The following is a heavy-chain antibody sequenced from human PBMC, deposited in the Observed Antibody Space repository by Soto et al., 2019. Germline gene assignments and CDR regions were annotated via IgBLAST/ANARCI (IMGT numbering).Heavy chain of an antibody. Sequence: EVQLVESGGGLIQPGGSLRLSCAASGFTVSTHYMTWVRQAPGKGLEWVSLIYSGGSTYYADSVKGRFTISRDNTKNMLYLQINTLRASDTAVYYCARGYYDSTAYFDYWGQGTLVTVSS. D-gene: IGHD3-22*01. CDR2: IYSGGST. V-gene: IGHV3-53*01. CDR1: GFTVSTHY. J-gene: IGHJ4*02. CDR3: ARGYYDSTAYFDY.